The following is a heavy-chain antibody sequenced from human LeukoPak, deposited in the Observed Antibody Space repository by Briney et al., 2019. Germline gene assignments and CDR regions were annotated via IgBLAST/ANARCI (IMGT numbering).Heavy chain of an antibody. Sequence: ASVKVSCKNPGYSIAGYYMHWVRQAPGQGLEWMGRINPNSGGTNYAQKSQGRVTMTRDTSISTAYMELSRLRSDDTAVYYCARESHFLDSSSWVDYWGQGTLVTVSS. CDR1: GYSIAGYY. V-gene: IGHV1-2*06. CDR3: ARESHFLDSSSWVDY. D-gene: IGHD6-13*01. CDR2: INPNSGGT. J-gene: IGHJ4*02.